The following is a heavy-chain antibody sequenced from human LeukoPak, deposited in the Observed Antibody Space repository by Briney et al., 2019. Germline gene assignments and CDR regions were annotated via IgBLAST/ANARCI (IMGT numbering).Heavy chain of an antibody. J-gene: IGHJ4*02. Sequence: GGSLRLSCAASGFIFSSYGMHWVRQAPGKGLEWVAVISYDGSNKYYADSVKGRFTISRDNSKNTLYLQMNSLRAEDTAVYYCAKGIAVAGPVDYWGQGTLVTVSS. CDR3: AKGIAVAGPVDY. CDR1: GFIFSSYG. V-gene: IGHV3-30*18. CDR2: ISYDGSNK. D-gene: IGHD6-19*01.